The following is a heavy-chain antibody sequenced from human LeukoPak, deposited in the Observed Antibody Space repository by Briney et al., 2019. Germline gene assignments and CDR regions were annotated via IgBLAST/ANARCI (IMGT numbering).Heavy chain of an antibody. J-gene: IGHJ6*03. CDR1: GFTFSTYS. CDR3: ARTLSMDV. CDR2: ISSSSTI. V-gene: IGHV3-48*01. Sequence: GGSLRLSCAASGFTFSTYSMNWVRQAPGKGLEWVSYISSSSTIYYADSVKGRFTISRDNAKNSLYLQMNSLRAEDTAVYYCARTLSMDVWGKGTTVTVSS.